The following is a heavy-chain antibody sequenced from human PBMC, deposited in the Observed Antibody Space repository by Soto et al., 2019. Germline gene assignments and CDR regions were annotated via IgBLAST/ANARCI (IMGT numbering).Heavy chain of an antibody. D-gene: IGHD3-16*01. J-gene: IGHJ4*02. V-gene: IGHV4-59*01. CDR2: IYYSGST. CDR1: GGSISSYY. CDR3: ARGSYDYAI. Sequence: SETLSLTCTVSGGSISSYYWSWIRQPPGKGLEWIGYIYYSGSTNYNPSLKSRVTISVDTSKNQFSLKLSSVTAADTAVYFCARGSYDYAIWGQGTLVTVSS.